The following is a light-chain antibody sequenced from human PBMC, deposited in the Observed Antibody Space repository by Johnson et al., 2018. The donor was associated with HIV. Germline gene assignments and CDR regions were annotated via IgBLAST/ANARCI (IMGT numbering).Light chain of an antibody. CDR1: SSNIGSNP. Sequence: QSVLTQPPSASGTPGQRVTISCSGSSSNIGSNPVNWYHQLPGTAPKLLIYSNNQRPSGVPDRFSGSKSGTSASLAISGLQPEDEADYYCTTWDDSKNGYVFGTGTKVTVL. CDR2: SNN. J-gene: IGLJ1*01. CDR3: TTWDDSKNGYV. V-gene: IGLV1-44*01.